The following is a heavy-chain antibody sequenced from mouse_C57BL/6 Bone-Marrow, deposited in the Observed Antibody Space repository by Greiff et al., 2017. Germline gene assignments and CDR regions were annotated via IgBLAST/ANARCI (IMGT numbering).Heavy chain of an antibody. D-gene: IGHD2-4*01. CDR1: GYTFTSYW. Sequence: QVQLQQPGAELVMPGASVKLSCKASGYTFTSYWMHWVKQRPGQGLEWIGEIDPSDSYTNYNQKFKGKSTLTVDKSSSTAYMQLSSLTSEDSAVYYCARGYYDYDEGFAYWGQGTLDTVSA. CDR2: IDPSDSYT. J-gene: IGHJ3*01. V-gene: IGHV1-69*01. CDR3: ARGYYDYDEGFAY.